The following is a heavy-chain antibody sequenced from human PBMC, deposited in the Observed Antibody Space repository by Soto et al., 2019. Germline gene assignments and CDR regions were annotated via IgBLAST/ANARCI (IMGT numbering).Heavy chain of an antibody. CDR2: ISAYNGNT. J-gene: IGHJ1*01. Sequence: QVQLVQSGAEVKKPGASVKVSCKASGYTFTSYGISWVRQAPGQGLEWMGWISAYNGNTNYAQKLQGRVTMTTDTSTSTAYMELRSLRSDDTAVYYCARDHWYYDSSGYRGKSAEYFQHWGQGTLVTVSS. D-gene: IGHD3-22*01. CDR1: GYTFTSYG. CDR3: ARDHWYYDSSGYRGKSAEYFQH. V-gene: IGHV1-18*01.